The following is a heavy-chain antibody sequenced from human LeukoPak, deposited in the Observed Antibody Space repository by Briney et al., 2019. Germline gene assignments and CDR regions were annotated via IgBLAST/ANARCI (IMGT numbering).Heavy chain of an antibody. CDR1: GASISSSAYY. V-gene: IGHV4-39*01. J-gene: IGHJ5*02. Sequence: SETLSLTCTVSGASISSSAYYWGWIRQPPGKGLEWIGSIGGSNYYRGSTYYNPSLKRRVTLHVDTSKDQFSLKLSSVTAADTAVYYCARLETSVTEHSWFDPWGQGTLVTVSS. CDR3: ARLETSVTEHSWFDP. D-gene: IGHD2-21*02. CDR2: IGGSNYYRGST.